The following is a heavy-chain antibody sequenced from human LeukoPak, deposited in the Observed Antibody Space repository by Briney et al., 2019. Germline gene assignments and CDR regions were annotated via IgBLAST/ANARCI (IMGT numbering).Heavy chain of an antibody. J-gene: IGHJ4*02. Sequence: PGRTLRLSCAVSGFTFSAYAMHWVRQPPGKGLEWVAVLSYDGSNKYYADLVKGRLTNSRDNSQNTLFLRMNCLRAEDTALYYCATDYYRSGYYPEYWGRGTLVTVSS. V-gene: IGHV3-30*04. CDR1: GFTFSAYA. D-gene: IGHD3-22*01. CDR2: LSYDGSNK. CDR3: ATDYYRSGYYPEY.